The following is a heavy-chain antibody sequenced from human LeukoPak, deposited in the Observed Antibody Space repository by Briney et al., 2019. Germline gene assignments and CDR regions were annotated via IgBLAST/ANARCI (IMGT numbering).Heavy chain of an antibody. D-gene: IGHD1-14*01. CDR3: ARDRQYGTSWRRTSFYP. CDR2: INPNSGAT. J-gene: IGHJ5*02. Sequence: VASVKVSCKASGYTFTGNYINWVRQAPGRSIQWMGWINPNSGATKFAQKFQGRVTLTRDTSINTAYMELTSLRSDDTAVYFCARDRQYGTSWRRTSFYPWGQGTLVTVSS. V-gene: IGHV1-2*02. CDR1: GYTFTGNY.